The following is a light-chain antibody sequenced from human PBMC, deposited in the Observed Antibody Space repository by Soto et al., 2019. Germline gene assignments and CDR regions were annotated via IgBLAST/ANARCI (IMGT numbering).Light chain of an antibody. CDR3: SLYTRSTNYV. CDR1: SRDVYGDNY. Sequence: QSVLAQPASVSGSPGQSYTISCTGTSRDVYGDNYVFWYQQHPAKAPRLMIFEVSNRPSGISNRFSGYKYGNTASLPISGLEAEDEADYYCSLYTRSTNYVFGTGSKVTV. J-gene: IGLJ1*01. CDR2: EVS. V-gene: IGLV2-14*01.